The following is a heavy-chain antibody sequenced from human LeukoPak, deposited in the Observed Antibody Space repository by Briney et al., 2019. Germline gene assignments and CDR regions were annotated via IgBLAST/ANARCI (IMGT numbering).Heavy chain of an antibody. V-gene: IGHV3-9*01. J-gene: IGHJ6*02. D-gene: IGHD2-2*01. Sequence: PGGSLRLSCAASGFTFDDYAMHWVRQAPGKGLEWVSGISWNSGSIGYADSVKGRFTISRDNAKNSLYLQMNSLRAEDTALYYCAKGGIVVVQYGMDVWGQGTMVTVSS. CDR1: GFTFDDYA. CDR2: ISWNSGSI. CDR3: AKGGIVVVQYGMDV.